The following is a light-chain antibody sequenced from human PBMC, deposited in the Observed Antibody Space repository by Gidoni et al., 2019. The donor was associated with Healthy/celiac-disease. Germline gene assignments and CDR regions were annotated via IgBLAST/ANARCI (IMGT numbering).Light chain of an antibody. CDR2: DAS. CDR1: QSVSSY. Sequence: EIVLTQSPATLSLSPGERATLSCRASQSVSSYLAWYQQKPGQAPRLLIYDASNRATGTPARFSGSGSGTDFTLTISSLEPEDFAVYYCQQRDNWPPGITFGGGTKVEIK. V-gene: IGKV3-11*01. CDR3: QQRDNWPPGIT. J-gene: IGKJ4*01.